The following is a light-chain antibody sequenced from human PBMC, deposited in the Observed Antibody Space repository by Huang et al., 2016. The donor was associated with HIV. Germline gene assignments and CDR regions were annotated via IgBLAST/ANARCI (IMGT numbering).Light chain of an antibody. J-gene: IGKJ4*01. Sequence: EIVLTQSPGTLSLSPWERATLSCRASQSVSSTYLAWYQQKPGPAPRLLIYGASSRATAIPDRFSGSGSGTDFTLTISRLEPEDFAVYYCQQYGSSLPLTFGGGTKVEIK. CDR2: GAS. CDR1: QSVSSTY. CDR3: QQYGSSLPLT. V-gene: IGKV3-20*01.